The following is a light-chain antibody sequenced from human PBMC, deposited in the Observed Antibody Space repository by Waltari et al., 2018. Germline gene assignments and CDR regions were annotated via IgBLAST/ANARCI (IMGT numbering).Light chain of an antibody. V-gene: IGLV2-14*01. CDR2: EVN. CDR1: SSDIGGYRF. J-gene: IGLJ2*01. CDR3: SSYTSGTTLVA. Sequence: QSVLTQPASVSGSPGQSVTISCTGTSSDIGGYRFVSCYQQHPGKAPKLIIFEVNNRPSGVSIRCSGSKSDNTASLTISGLQAEDEADYYCSSYTSGTTLVAFGGGTRLTVL.